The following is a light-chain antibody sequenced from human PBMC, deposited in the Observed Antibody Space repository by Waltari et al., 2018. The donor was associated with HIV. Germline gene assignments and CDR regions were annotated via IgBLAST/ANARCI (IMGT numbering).Light chain of an antibody. CDR1: SSNLGAGYD. V-gene: IGLV1-40*01. Sequence: QSVLTQPPSVFGAPGQRGTISCTGNSSNLGAGYDGHWYQQLPGKAPKLLHSENTNRPSGGPDRFSGSKSGNSASLAITGLRAEDEADYCCQSDPASLTVSLIFGGGTRLTV. CDR3: QSDPASLTVSLI. CDR2: ENT. J-gene: IGLJ2*01.